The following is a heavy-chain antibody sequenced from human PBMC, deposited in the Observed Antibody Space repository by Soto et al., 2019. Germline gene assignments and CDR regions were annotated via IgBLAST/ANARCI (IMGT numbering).Heavy chain of an antibody. J-gene: IGHJ6*02. D-gene: IGHD6-13*01. CDR1: VDSITTYY. V-gene: IGHV4-4*07. CDR3: ARYSNNWFQTEGMDV. Sequence: SETLSLTCTVSVDSITTYYWSWIRQPAGKGLEWIGRIDASGNTNYNPSLNSRVTMSIGTSKKQFSLKLTSVTAADTAIYYCARYSNNWFQTEGMDVWGQGTTVTVSS. CDR2: IDASGNT.